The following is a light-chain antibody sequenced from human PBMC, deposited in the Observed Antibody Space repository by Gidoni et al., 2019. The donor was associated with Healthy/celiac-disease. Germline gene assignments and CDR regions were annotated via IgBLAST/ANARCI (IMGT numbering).Light chain of an antibody. CDR1: HSVSSN. J-gene: IGKJ2*01. CDR2: GAS. Sequence: EIVMTQSPATLSVSPGERATLSCRASHSVSSNLAWYQQKPGQAPRLLIYGASTRATGIPARFSGSGSGTGFTLTISSLQSEDFAVYYCQQYNNWPPMYTFGQGTKLEIK. CDR3: QQYNNWPPMYT. V-gene: IGKV3-15*01.